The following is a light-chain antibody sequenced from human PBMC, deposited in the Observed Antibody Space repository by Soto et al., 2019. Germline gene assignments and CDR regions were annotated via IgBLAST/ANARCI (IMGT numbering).Light chain of an antibody. V-gene: IGLV1-51*01. CDR1: SSNIGNNY. CDR3: GTWDSSLSAGV. Sequence: QSVLTQPPSVSAAPGQKVTISCSGSSSNIGNNYVSWYQQLPGTAPKLLIYDNNKRPTEIPDRFSGSKSGTSATLCITGLQTGDEADYYCGTWDSSLSAGVFGGGTKLTVL. CDR2: DNN. J-gene: IGLJ2*01.